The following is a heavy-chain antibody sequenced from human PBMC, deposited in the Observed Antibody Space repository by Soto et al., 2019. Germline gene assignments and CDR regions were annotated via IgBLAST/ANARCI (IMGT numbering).Heavy chain of an antibody. CDR2: IYHSGST. CDR3: VRDGVGATTFFGYFDY. CDR1: SGTISNSNW. Sequence: PSETLSLTWAVSSGTISNSNWWSCVRQPPGKGLEWIGEIYHSGSTNYNPSLKSRVTISVDKSKNQFSLKLSSVTAADTAVYYCVRDGVGATTFFGYFDYWGQGTLVTVSS. D-gene: IGHD1-26*01. V-gene: IGHV4-4*02. J-gene: IGHJ4*02.